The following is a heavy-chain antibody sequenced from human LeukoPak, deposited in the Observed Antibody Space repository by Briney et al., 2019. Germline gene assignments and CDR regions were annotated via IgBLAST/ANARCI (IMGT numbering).Heavy chain of an antibody. CDR3: ARRSSWSKDAFDI. J-gene: IGHJ3*02. D-gene: IGHD6-13*01. CDR1: GYRFTSYW. Sequence: GESLKISCRVSGYRFTSYWIGWVRQMPGKGLECMGTIYPGDSDTTYSPSFQGQVTISADKSITTAYLQWSSLKASDTAMYYCARRSSWSKDAFDIWGRGTMVTVS. CDR2: IYPGDSDT. V-gene: IGHV5-51*01.